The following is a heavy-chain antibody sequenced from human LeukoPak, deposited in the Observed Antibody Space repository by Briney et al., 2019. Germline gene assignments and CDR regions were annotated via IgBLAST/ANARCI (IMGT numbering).Heavy chain of an antibody. V-gene: IGHV3-21*01. J-gene: IGHJ3*02. Sequence: GGSLRLSCAASGFTFSSYTMNWVRQAPGKGLEWVSSISSSSYSKYYADSVKGRFTISRDSVKESLYLQMNSLRAEDTAVYYCARDAPYGSGSYYNAAFDIWGQGTMVTVSS. CDR3: ARDAPYGSGSYYNAAFDI. CDR2: ISSSSYSK. D-gene: IGHD3-10*01. CDR1: GFTFSSYT.